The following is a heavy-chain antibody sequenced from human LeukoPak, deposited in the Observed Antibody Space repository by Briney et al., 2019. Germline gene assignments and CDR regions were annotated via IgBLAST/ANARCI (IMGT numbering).Heavy chain of an antibody. J-gene: IGHJ5*02. Sequence: ASVKVSCKASGYTFTSYGISGVRQAPGQGLEWMGWISAYNGNTNYAQKLQGRVTMTTDTSTSTAYMELRSLRSDDTAVYYCARSGCLRGDCYGWFDPWGQGTLVTVSS. CDR3: ARSGCLRGDCYGWFDP. D-gene: IGHD2-21*02. CDR1: GYTFTSYG. V-gene: IGHV1-18*01. CDR2: ISAYNGNT.